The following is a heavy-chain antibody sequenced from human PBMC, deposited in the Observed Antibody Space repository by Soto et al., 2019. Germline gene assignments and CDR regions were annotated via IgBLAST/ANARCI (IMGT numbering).Heavy chain of an antibody. CDR3: ARGGSLNGYYDL. J-gene: IGHJ2*01. Sequence: EVQLVESGGGLVQPGGSLRLSCAASGFTFSSYWMHWVRQAPGKGLVWVSRINSDGSSTSNEDSVKGRFTISRDNAKKTLHLQLISIRAEDTAVDYCARGGSLNGYYDLWGRGTLVTVSS. V-gene: IGHV3-74*01. D-gene: IGHD1-26*01. CDR2: INSDGSST. CDR1: GFTFSSYW.